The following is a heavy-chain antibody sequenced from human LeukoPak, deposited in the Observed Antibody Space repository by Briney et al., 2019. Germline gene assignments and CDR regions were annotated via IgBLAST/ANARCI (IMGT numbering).Heavy chain of an antibody. Sequence: GGSLRLSCAASGFTFSRSAMTWVRQGPGTGLEFVASIIYSGGATYYADSVKGRFTISRDNAKNTLYLQMNSLRAEDTAVYYCARSFWGSYSDFWGQGTLVTVSS. CDR1: GFTFSRSA. CDR3: ARSFWGSYSDF. CDR2: IIYSGGAT. J-gene: IGHJ4*02. V-gene: IGHV3-23*01. D-gene: IGHD3-16*01.